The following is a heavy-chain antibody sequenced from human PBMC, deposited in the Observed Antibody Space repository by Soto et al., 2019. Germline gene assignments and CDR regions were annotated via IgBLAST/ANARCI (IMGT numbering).Heavy chain of an antibody. CDR1: GYTFSDYY. Sequence: GASVKVSCKASGYTFSDYYVHWVREAPGQGLEWMGWINPSSGGTIYTQRFQGRVTMTRDTSISTVYMELSRLTSDDTAVYYCAKERESIEPLGKPWLAPWGQGAWSPSPQ. D-gene: IGHD6-13*01. CDR2: INPSSGGT. CDR3: AKERESIEPLGKPWLAP. V-gene: IGHV1-2*02. J-gene: IGHJ5*02.